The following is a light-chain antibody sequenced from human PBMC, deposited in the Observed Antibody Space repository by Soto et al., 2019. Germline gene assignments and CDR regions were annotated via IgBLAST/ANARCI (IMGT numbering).Light chain of an antibody. V-gene: IGLV2-8*01. CDR3: SSYAGSNSFPYV. Sequence: QSALPPPPSASGSPGQAVTISCTGTTSDVGAYNYVSWYQQHPGKAPKLMIYEVTNRPSGVPDRFSGSKSGNTASLTVSGLQAGDEADYYCSSYAGSNSFPYVFGTGTKVTVL. CDR1: TSDVGAYNY. J-gene: IGLJ1*01. CDR2: EVT.